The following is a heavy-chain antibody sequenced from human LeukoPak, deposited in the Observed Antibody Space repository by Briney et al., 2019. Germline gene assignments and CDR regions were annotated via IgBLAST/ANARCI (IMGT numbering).Heavy chain of an antibody. CDR1: GFAFSTYW. CDR3: ARDLRCSSTSCYTVPYY. Sequence: GGSLRLSCAASGFAFSTYWMSWVRQAPGKGLEWVAKIKQDGSQNYYVDSVKGRFTISRDNAKNSLYLQMNSLRAEDTAVYYCARDLRCSSTSCYTVPYYWGQGTLVTVSS. D-gene: IGHD2-2*02. CDR2: IKQDGSQN. J-gene: IGHJ4*02. V-gene: IGHV3-7*03.